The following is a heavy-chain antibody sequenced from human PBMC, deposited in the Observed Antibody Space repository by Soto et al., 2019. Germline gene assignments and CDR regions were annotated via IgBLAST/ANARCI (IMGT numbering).Heavy chain of an antibody. J-gene: IGHJ4*02. D-gene: IGHD6-19*01. CDR2: INAGNGNT. Sequence: GASVKVSCKASGYTFTSYGISWVRQAPGQRLEWMGWINAGNGNTKYSQKFQGRVTITRDTSASTAYMELSSLRSEDTAVYYCAREVRGWNLGPFGYWGQGTLVTVSS. CDR1: GYTFTSYG. CDR3: AREVRGWNLGPFGY. V-gene: IGHV1-3*01.